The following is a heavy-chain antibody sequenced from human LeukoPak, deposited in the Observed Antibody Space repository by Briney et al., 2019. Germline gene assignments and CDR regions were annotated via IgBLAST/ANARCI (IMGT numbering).Heavy chain of an antibody. J-gene: IGHJ4*02. D-gene: IGHD6-13*01. CDR2: ISSSSSYI. CDR1: GFTFSSYS. V-gene: IGHV3-21*01. CDR3: ARDEYSSSWYDGSHGY. Sequence: NPGGSLRLSCAASGFTFSSYSMNWVRQAPGKGLEWVSSISSSSSYIYYADSVKGRFTISRDNAKNSLYLQMNSLRAEDTAVYYCARDEYSSSWYDGSHGYWGQGTLVTVSS.